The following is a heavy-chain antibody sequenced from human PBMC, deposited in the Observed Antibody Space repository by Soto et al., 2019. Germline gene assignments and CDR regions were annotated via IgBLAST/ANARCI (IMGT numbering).Heavy chain of an antibody. J-gene: IGHJ6*02. CDR2: LKSDNDGT. D-gene: IGHD5-12*01. Sequence: QVQLVQSGAQVKPPGASVKVSCKASGYTFTGHYMHWVRQVSGKRLEHLGWLKSDNDGTYYAPKFQGSVTFTRDTSTTTAYMELSGLQSDDTAVYYCARGPGVATILYYYYYYGMDVWGQGTTVTVSS. CDR1: GYTFTGHY. V-gene: IGHV1-2*02. CDR3: ARGPGVATILYYYYYYGMDV.